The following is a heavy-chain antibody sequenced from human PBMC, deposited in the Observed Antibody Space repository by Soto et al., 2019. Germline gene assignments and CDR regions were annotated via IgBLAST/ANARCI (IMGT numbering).Heavy chain of an antibody. Sequence: GASVTVSCKASGYTFTGYYMHWVRQAPGQGLEWMGWINPNSGGTNYAQKFQGWVTMTRDTSISTAYMELSRLRSDDTAVYYCARSGQEQGGAMWAFDIWGQRTIVTVSS. J-gene: IGHJ3*02. CDR2: INPNSGGT. CDR1: GYTFTGYY. V-gene: IGHV1-2*04. D-gene: IGHD3-16*01. CDR3: ARSGQEQGGAMWAFDI.